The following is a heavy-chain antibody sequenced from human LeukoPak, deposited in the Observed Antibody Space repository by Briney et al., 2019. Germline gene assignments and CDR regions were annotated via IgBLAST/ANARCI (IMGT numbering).Heavy chain of an antibody. J-gene: IGHJ4*02. D-gene: IGHD6-13*01. V-gene: IGHV3-74*01. Sequence: SGGSLRFSCVASGFTFSNYWMHWVRQAPGKGLVWVSRIKTDGSRTNYADSVKGRFTISRDNAKNTVYLEMNSLRSEDTAVYYCARAIGSSWGKVDYWGQGTLVTVSS. CDR1: GFTFSNYW. CDR2: IKTDGSRT. CDR3: ARAIGSSWGKVDY.